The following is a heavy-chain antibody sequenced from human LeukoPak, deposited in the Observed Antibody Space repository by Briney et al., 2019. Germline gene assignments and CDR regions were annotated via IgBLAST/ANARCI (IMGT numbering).Heavy chain of an antibody. Sequence: ASVKVSCKASGYSFTNYGISWVRQAPGQGLEWMGWISAYTANTNYAQNLQGRFTMTTDTSMTTAYMVLRTLTSDDTATYYCAREKPTTGVDYWGQGTLVTVSS. CDR1: GYSFTNYG. CDR2: ISAYTANT. D-gene: IGHD1-14*01. V-gene: IGHV1-18*04. J-gene: IGHJ4*02. CDR3: AREKPTTGVDY.